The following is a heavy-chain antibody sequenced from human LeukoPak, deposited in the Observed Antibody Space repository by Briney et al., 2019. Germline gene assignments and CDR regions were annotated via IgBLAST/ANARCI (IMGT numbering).Heavy chain of an antibody. Sequence: GGSLRLSCAASGFTVSSYYMSWVRQAPGKGLEWVSVIYSDGSTSYADSVRRRFTVSRDNSKNTLYLQMHTLRAEDTAVYYCTRDRGAAAGYWGQGTLVTVSS. CDR2: IYSDGST. V-gene: IGHV3-66*02. D-gene: IGHD6-13*01. CDR1: GFTVSSYY. J-gene: IGHJ4*02. CDR3: TRDRGAAAGY.